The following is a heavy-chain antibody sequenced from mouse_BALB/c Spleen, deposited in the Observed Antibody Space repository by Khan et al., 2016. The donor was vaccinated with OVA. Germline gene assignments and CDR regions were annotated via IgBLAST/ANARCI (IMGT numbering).Heavy chain of an antibody. CDR2: TNPTNGRT. CDR1: GYTFTSYW. D-gene: IGHD1-1*01. V-gene: IGHV1S81*02. CDR3: ARNKKIVATSFDY. J-gene: IGHJ2*01. Sequence: VQLQQSGAELVKAGASVKMSCKASGYTFTSYWMHWVKQRLGQGLEWFAETNPTNGRTYYNEKFKSKATLTVDKSSSTAYMLLRGPTFEDSEVFYWARNKKIVATSFDYWGQGTTLTVSS.